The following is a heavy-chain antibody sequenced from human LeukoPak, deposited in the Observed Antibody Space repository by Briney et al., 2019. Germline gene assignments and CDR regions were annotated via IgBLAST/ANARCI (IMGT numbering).Heavy chain of an antibody. J-gene: IGHJ4*02. Sequence: ASVKVSCKASGYTFTSYYVHWVRQAPGQGLEWRGIINPNGGSTSYAQKFQGRVTMTRDTSTSTVYMELSSLRSEDTAMYYCTRGSGEGAAYYFDYWGQGTLVTVSS. CDR1: GYTFTSYY. V-gene: IGHV1-46*01. D-gene: IGHD2-15*01. CDR3: TRGSGEGAAYYFDY. CDR2: INPNGGST.